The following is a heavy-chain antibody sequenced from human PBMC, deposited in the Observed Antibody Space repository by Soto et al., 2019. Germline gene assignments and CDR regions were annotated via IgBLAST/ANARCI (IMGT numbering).Heavy chain of an antibody. CDR2: ISAYNGNT. V-gene: IGHV1-18*04. CDR1: GYTFTSYG. J-gene: IGHJ3*02. CDR3: AGKVEGDAFDI. D-gene: IGHD1-26*01. Sequence: QVQLVQSGAEVKKPGASVKVSCKASGYTFTSYGITWVRQAPEQGLEWVGWISAYNGNTNYAQKLQGRVTMTTDTFTSSAYRELRSLRADDTAVDYRAGKVEGDAFDIWGQGTMVTVSS.